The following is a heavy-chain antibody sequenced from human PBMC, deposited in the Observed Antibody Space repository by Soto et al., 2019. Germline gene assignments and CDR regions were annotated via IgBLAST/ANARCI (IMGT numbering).Heavy chain of an antibody. J-gene: IGHJ4*02. CDR3: ARDPVGVTHFDY. V-gene: IGHV4-59*01. CDR1: GSISTYY. Sequence: SETLSLTCTVGSISTYYWNWIRQPPGKGLEWIGYIYYMGRTNYNPSLKSRVTMSIDTSKNQFSLKLSSVSAADTAVYYCARDPVGVTHFDYWGQGALVTVSS. D-gene: IGHD1-26*01. CDR2: IYYMGRT.